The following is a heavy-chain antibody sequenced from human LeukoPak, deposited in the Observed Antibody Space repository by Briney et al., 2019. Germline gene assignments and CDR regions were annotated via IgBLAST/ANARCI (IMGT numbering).Heavy chain of an antibody. CDR1: GFTFGKYW. CDR3: ARDQYDTWSRRGNFDS. CDR2: IKLDGSEK. Sequence: PGGSLRLSCVASGFTFGKYWMSWVRQAPGKGLESVANIKLDGSEKNYVDSVKGRFTISRDNTKNSLYLQMNSLRVEDTAVFYCARDQYDTWSRRGNFDSWGQGTLVIVSS. V-gene: IGHV3-7*03. D-gene: IGHD3-3*01. J-gene: IGHJ4*02.